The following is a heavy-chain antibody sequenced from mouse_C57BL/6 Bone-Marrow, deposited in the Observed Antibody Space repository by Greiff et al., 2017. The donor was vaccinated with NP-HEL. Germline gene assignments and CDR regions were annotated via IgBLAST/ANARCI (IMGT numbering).Heavy chain of an antibody. CDR3: ARASWDYFDY. CDR2: INPSTGGT. D-gene: IGHD4-1*01. Sequence: VQLKESGPELVKPGASVKISCKASGYSFTGYYMNWVKQSPEQSLEWIGEINPSTGGTTYNQKFKAKATLTVDKSSSTAYMQLKSLTSEDSAVYYCARASWDYFDYWGQGTTLTVSS. V-gene: IGHV1-42*01. J-gene: IGHJ2*01. CDR1: GYSFTGYY.